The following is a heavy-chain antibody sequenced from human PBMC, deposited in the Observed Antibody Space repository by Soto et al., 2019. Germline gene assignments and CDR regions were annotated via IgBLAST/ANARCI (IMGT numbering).Heavy chain of an antibody. V-gene: IGHV4-61*01. CDR1: GGSVISATYH. Sequence: SETLSLTCTVAGGSVISATYHWSWIRQPPGKGLEWIGYIYYDGGTTYNSSLKSRVTISTDTSRSQLSLQLTSATPADTAVYYCARVLPGIAAAYDAFDVWGQATMVT. D-gene: IGHD6-13*01. CDR2: IYYDGGT. J-gene: IGHJ3*01. CDR3: ARVLPGIAAAYDAFDV.